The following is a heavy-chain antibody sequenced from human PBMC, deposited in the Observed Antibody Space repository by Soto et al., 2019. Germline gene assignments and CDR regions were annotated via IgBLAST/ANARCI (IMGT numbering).Heavy chain of an antibody. D-gene: IGHD3-22*01. V-gene: IGHV4-31*03. CDR3: ARTYSSGYLASAFDI. CDR1: GGSISSGGYY. Sequence: SETLSLTCTVSGGSISSGGYYWSWIRQHPGKGLEWIGYIYYSGSTYYNPSLKSRVTISVDTSKNQFSLKLSSVTAADTAVYYCARTYSSGYLASAFDIWGQGTMVTVS. J-gene: IGHJ3*02. CDR2: IYYSGST.